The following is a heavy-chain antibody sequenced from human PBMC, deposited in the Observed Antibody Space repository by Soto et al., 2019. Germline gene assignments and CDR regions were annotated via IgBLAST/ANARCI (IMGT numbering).Heavy chain of an antibody. CDR3: ARDRGPERITIFGVAKPDGAFDI. V-gene: IGHV1-18*01. CDR1: GYTFTSYG. D-gene: IGHD3-3*01. CDR2: IGAYNGNT. Sequence: ASVKVSCKASGYTFTSYGISWVRQAPGQGLEWMGWIGAYNGNTNYAQKLQGRVTMTTDTSTSTAYMELRSLRSDDTAVYYCARDRGPERITIFGVAKPDGAFDIWGQGTMVTVSS. J-gene: IGHJ3*02.